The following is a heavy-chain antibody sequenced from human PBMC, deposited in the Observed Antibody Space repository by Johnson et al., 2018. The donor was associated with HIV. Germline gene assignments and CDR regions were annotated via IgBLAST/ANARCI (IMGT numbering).Heavy chain of an antibody. CDR3: ARGGYSGYDAFDI. D-gene: IGHD5-12*01. J-gene: IGHJ3*02. CDR2: ISYDGSNK. Sequence: QVQLVESGGGVVQPGRSLRLSCAASGFTFSSYAMHWVRQAPGKGLEWVAVISYDGSNKYYAASVKGRFTISRDNSKNTLYLQMNSLRAEDTAVYYCARGGYSGYDAFDICGQGTMVTVSS. V-gene: IGHV3-30-3*01. CDR1: GFTFSSYA.